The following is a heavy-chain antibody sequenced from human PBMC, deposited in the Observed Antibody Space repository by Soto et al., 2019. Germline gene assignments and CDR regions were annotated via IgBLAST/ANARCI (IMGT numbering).Heavy chain of an antibody. Sequence: QVHLVQSGAEVKKPGASVKVSCKASGYSFTDYYMHWVRQAPGQGLEWMGWSNTKTGGTNYAQRFQDRVTMTGDTSINTAYMELSRLRSDDTAVYYCARVGPTGWFDPWGQGTLVTVPS. V-gene: IGHV1-2*02. J-gene: IGHJ5*02. CDR3: ARVGPTGWFDP. CDR2: SNTKTGGT. CDR1: GYSFTDYY.